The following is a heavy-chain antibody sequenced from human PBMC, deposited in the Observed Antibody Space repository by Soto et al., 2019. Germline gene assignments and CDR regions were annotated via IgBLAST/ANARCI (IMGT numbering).Heavy chain of an antibody. Sequence: GGSLRLSCAASGFTFSSYIRHWVRQTPGKGLVWVSRITTDGSTTTYADSVRGRFTISRDNSKNTLSLQMNSLRDEDTAVYYCSWWLSSDWGQGTLVTVSS. D-gene: IGHD2-8*02. V-gene: IGHV3-74*01. CDR1: GFTFSSYI. J-gene: IGHJ4*02. CDR3: SWWLSSD. CDR2: ITTDGSTT.